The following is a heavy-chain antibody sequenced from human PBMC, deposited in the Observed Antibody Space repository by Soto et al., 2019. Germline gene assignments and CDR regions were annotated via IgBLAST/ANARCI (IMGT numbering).Heavy chain of an antibody. J-gene: IGHJ4*02. CDR3: ARGRDLGGTYLDY. Sequence: QVQLQQWGAGLLKPSETLSLTCAVYGESFSGYYWSWIRQPPGKGLEWIGEINHGGSTKYNPSLKSRVTISVATSKNQFSLKLSSMTAADTAVYYCARGRDLGGTYLDYWGQGTLVTVSS. CDR2: INHGGST. CDR1: GESFSGYY. D-gene: IGHD1-26*01. V-gene: IGHV4-34*01.